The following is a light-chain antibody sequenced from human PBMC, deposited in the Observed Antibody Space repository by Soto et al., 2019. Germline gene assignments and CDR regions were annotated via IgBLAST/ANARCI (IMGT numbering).Light chain of an antibody. CDR3: QQDGSSPPWP. V-gene: IGKV3-20*01. CDR2: GAS. J-gene: IGKJ1*01. CDR1: QSVSSN. Sequence: EIVMTQSPVTLSVSPGERATLSCRASQSVSSNLAWFQQKPGQAPRLLIYGASTRATGIPAKFSGSGSGTDFTLTISRLEPEDFAVYYCQQDGSSPPWPFAQGTEVEI.